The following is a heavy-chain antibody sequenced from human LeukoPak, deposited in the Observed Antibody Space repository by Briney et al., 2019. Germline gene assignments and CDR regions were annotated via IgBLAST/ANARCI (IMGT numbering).Heavy chain of an antibody. J-gene: IGHJ4*02. Sequence: GGSLRLSCVASGFTFSSYAVSWVRQAPGKGLEWVSGISGSGGSTYYADSVKGRFTISRDNSKNTLYLQMNSLRAEDTAVYYCAKELIAVAGIYGYWGQGTLVTVSS. CDR1: GFTFSSYA. V-gene: IGHV3-23*01. CDR2: ISGSGGST. CDR3: AKELIAVAGIYGY. D-gene: IGHD6-19*01.